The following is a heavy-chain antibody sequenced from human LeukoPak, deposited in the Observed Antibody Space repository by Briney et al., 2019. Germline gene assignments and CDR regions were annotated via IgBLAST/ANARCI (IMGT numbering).Heavy chain of an antibody. CDR2: INQDGSEK. CDR3: ARGHDFWSGHKPYYFDY. Sequence: GGSLRLSCAGSGFTFSNYWMNWVRQAPGKGLEWVANINQDGSEKFYVDSVKGRFTISRDNAKLYLQMNSLRAEDTAVYYCARGHDFWSGHKPYYFDYWGQGTLVTVSS. J-gene: IGHJ4*02. D-gene: IGHD3-3*01. V-gene: IGHV3-7*04. CDR1: GFTFSNYW.